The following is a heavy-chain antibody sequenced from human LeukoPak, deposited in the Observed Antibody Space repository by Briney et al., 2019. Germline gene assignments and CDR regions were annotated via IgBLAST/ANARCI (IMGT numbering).Heavy chain of an antibody. J-gene: IGHJ4*02. Sequence: HPGGSLRLSCTDSGFSGTFYGMHWVRQAPGKGLEWLAVITDDGSKKYYGDSVKGRFTISRDNSKHTLYLQMNSLRGEDTAVYYCAKDDGGDYVVLDYWGQGTLVTVSS. CDR3: AKDDGGDYVVLDY. V-gene: IGHV3-30*18. D-gene: IGHD4-17*01. CDR1: GFSGTFYG. CDR2: ITDDGSKK.